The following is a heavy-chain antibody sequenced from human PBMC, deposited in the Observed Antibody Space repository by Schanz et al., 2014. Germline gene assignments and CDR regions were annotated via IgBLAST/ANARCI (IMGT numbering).Heavy chain of an antibody. Sequence: EVQLVESGGGLVKPGGSLRLSCAASGFTFSDSWMHWVRQAPGKGLVWVSRTSHDGSFTSFADSVKGRFTISRDNAKNSVFLQMNGLRDEDTAVYYCATETYSSSWCFDYWGQGTLVTVSS. CDR3: ATETYSSSWCFDY. CDR1: GFTFSDSW. J-gene: IGHJ4*02. D-gene: IGHD6-13*01. CDR2: TSHDGSFT. V-gene: IGHV3-74*01.